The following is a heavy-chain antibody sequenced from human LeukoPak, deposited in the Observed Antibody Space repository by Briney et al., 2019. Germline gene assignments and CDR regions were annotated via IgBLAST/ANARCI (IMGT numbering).Heavy chain of an antibody. CDR3: ARASYYDSSGYSGY. J-gene: IGHJ4*02. CDR2: ISAYNGNT. V-gene: IGHV1-18*01. Sequence: GASVKVSCKASGYTFTSYGISWVRQAPGQGLEWMGWISAYNGNTNYAQKLQGRVTMTTDTSTSTAYMELRSLRSDDTAVYYCARASYYDSSGYSGYWGQGTMVTVSS. CDR1: GYTFTSYG. D-gene: IGHD3-22*01.